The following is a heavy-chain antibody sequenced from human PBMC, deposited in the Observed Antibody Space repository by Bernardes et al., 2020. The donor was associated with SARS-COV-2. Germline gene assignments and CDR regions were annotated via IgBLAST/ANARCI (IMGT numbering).Heavy chain of an antibody. J-gene: IGHJ4*02. V-gene: IGHV3-74*01. CDR2: INGDGNSI. CDR1: GFTFSTCW. CDR3: ARGSGNYYFDY. Sequence: GGSLRLSCAASGFTFSTCWMHWIRQVPGKGLVWVSRINGDGNSINYADSVKGRFTISRDNAKNTLYLQMTSLTAEDTALYYCARGSGNYYFDYWGRGTLITVSS. D-gene: IGHD6-19*01.